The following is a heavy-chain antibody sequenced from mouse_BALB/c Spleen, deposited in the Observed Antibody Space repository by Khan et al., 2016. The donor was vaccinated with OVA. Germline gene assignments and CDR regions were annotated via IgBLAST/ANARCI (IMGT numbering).Heavy chain of an antibody. CDR1: GYTFTDYS. CDR2: ISPGSGDT. CDR3: ARKNYCGYTFAY. V-gene: IGHV1-77*01. J-gene: IGHJ3*01. D-gene: IGHD1-2*01. Sequence: QVQLQQSGAELARPGASVKLSCKASGYTFTDYSINWVKLRTGQGLEWIGEISPGSGDTYYNERFKGKATLTADKSSSTAYMQLSSLTSEASAVYCCARKNYCGYTFAYWGQGTLVTVSA.